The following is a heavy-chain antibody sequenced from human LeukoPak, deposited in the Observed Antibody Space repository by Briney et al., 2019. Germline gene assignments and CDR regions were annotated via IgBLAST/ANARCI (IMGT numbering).Heavy chain of an antibody. Sequence: GGSLRLSCAASGFTFSDYYMSWIRQAPGKGLEWVSYISSGGSTIYYADSVKGRFTISRDNAKNSLYLQMNSLRAEDTAVYYCARERGNWNYNMDVWGQGTTVTVSS. D-gene: IGHD1-1*01. CDR3: ARERGNWNYNMDV. J-gene: IGHJ6*02. CDR1: GFTFSDYY. V-gene: IGHV3-11*01. CDR2: ISSGGSTI.